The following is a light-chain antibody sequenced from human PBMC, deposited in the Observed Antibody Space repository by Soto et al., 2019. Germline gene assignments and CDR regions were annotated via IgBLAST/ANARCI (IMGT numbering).Light chain of an antibody. Sequence: DIQMTQSPSSLSASVGDRDTITCRASQSISTYLIWYQQKPGKAPKLLIYATSSLQNGVPSRFSGSGSGTEFTLTISSLQPDDFATYYCQQYNSYPTFGQGTRLEIK. J-gene: IGKJ5*01. CDR1: QSISTY. CDR2: ATS. CDR3: QQYNSYPT. V-gene: IGKV1-16*01.